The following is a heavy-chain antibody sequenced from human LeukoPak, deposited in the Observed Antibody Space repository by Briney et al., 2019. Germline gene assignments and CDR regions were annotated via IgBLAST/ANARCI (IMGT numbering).Heavy chain of an antibody. CDR1: GFTFSSYG. CDR3: ATGDCGGDCYSSYFDY. V-gene: IGHV3-30*02. J-gene: IGHJ4*02. Sequence: GGSLRLSCAASGFTFSSYGMHWVRQAPGKGLEWVAFIRYDGSNKYYADSVKGRFTISRDNSKNTLYLQMNSLRDEDTAVYYCATGDCGGDCYSSYFDYWGQGTLVTVSS. CDR2: IRYDGSNK. D-gene: IGHD2-21*02.